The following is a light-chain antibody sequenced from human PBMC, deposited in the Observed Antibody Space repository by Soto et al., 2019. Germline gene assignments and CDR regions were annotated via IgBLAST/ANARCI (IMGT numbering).Light chain of an antibody. CDR1: QGISSY. CDR2: AAS. V-gene: IGKV1-9*01. J-gene: IGKJ3*01. Sequence: DIQLTQSPSFLSASIGDRVTITCRASQGISSYLAWYQQKPGKAPNLLIYAASTLQSGVPSRFSGSGSGAEFTLTISSLQPEDFATYYCQQLNSYPNFRPGTKVDIK. CDR3: QQLNSYPN.